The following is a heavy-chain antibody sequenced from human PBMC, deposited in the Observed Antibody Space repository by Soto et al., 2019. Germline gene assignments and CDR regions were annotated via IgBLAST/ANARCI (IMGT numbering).Heavy chain of an antibody. J-gene: IGHJ4*02. Sequence: QVHLVESGGGVVQPGRSLTLSCTASGFAFSNYGIHWVRQAPGRGLEWVAVIWSDGTKKFYAGSVRGRFTISRDNSKNTIYLQMNSMGAEDTAVYYCAREWWEEPAGKETVSQFDYWGQGTLVTVSS. V-gene: IGHV3-33*01. CDR2: IWSDGTKK. D-gene: IGHD6-13*01. CDR3: AREWWEEPAGKETVSQFDY. CDR1: GFAFSNYG.